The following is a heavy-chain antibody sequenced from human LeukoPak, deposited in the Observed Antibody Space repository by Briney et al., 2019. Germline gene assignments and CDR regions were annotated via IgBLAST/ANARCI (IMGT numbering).Heavy chain of an antibody. V-gene: IGHV4-4*07. Sequence: PSETLSLTCTVSGGSISSHYWSWIRQPAGKALEWIGRIYTSGSTNYNPSLKSRVTMSVDTSKNQFSLKLSSVTAADTAVYYCARAVKSSGWYGYYFDYWGQGTLVTVSS. J-gene: IGHJ4*02. CDR1: GGSISSHY. CDR2: IYTSGST. D-gene: IGHD6-19*01. CDR3: ARAVKSSGWYGYYFDY.